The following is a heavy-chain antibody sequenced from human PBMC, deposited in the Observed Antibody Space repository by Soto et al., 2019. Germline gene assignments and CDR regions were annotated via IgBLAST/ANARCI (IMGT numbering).Heavy chain of an antibody. J-gene: IGHJ4*02. CDR3: ARDPHDGDYGYYFDY. CDR2: IWYDGSNK. D-gene: IGHD4-17*01. CDR1: GFTFSSYG. V-gene: IGHV3-33*01. Sequence: QVQLVESGGGVVQPGRSLRLSCAASGFTFSSYGMHWVRQAPGKGLEWVAVIWYDGSNKYYADSVKGRFTISRDNSKNPLYLKINSLSAEYRAVYYCARDPHDGDYGYYFDYWGQGTLVTVSP.